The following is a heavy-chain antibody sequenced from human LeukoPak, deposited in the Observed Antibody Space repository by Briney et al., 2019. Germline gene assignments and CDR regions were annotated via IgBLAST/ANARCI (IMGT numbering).Heavy chain of an antibody. CDR2: INPNSGGT. J-gene: IGHJ4*02. Sequence: ASVKVSCKASGYTFSDYYMHWVRQAPGQGLEWIGWINPNSGGTKYAQKFQGRVTMTRDTSISTAYIEVSRLRSDDTAVYYCMREVGSIDWYAYWGQGTLVTVSS. CDR3: MREVGSIDWYAY. CDR1: GYTFSDYY. V-gene: IGHV1-2*02. D-gene: IGHD3-9*01.